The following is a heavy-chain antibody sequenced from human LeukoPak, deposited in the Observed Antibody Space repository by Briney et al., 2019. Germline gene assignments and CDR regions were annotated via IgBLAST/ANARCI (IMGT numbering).Heavy chain of an antibody. J-gene: IGHJ4*02. CDR1: GFTFSSYG. CDR3: ASLAYCSGGSCYAFDY. Sequence: GGSLRLSCAASGFTFSSYGMHWARQAPGKGLEWVAVIWYDGSNKYYADSVKGRFTISRDNSKNTLYLQMNSLRAEDTAVYYCASLAYCSGGSCYAFDYWGQGTLVTVSS. V-gene: IGHV3-33*01. D-gene: IGHD2-15*01. CDR2: IWYDGSNK.